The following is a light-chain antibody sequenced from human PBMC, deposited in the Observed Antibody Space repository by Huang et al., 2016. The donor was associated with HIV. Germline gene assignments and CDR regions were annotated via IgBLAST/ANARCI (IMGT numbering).Light chain of an antibody. CDR3: QQSYSNTFT. CDR1: QSISSY. J-gene: IGKJ3*01. Sequence: DIQMTQSPSSLSASVGYRVIITCRASQSISSYLNWYQQQPGKVPNLLIYAASSLQSWVPSRFSGSGSGTDVTLTIRSLQPDDFATYYCQQSYSNTFTFGAGTKVDVK. CDR2: AAS. V-gene: IGKV1-39*01.